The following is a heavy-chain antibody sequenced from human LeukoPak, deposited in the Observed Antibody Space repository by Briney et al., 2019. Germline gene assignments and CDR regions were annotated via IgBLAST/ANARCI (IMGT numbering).Heavy chain of an antibody. CDR3: AKTGIIDKAVADY. CDR2: IRYDGSNK. V-gene: IGHV3-30*02. CDR1: GFTFSSYG. J-gene: IGHJ4*02. D-gene: IGHD6-19*01. Sequence: PGGSLRLSCAASGFTFSSYGMHWVRQAPGKGLEWVAFIRYDGSNKYYADSVKGRFTISRDNSKNTLYLQMNSLRAEDTAVYYCAKTGIIDKAVADYWGQGTLVTGSS.